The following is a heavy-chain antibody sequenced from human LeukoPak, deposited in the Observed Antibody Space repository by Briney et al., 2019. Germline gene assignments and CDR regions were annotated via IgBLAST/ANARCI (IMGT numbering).Heavy chain of an antibody. Sequence: ASVKVSCKASGYTFTSYDINWVRQATGQGLEWMGWISAYNGNTNYAQKLQGRVTMTTDTSTSTAYMELRSLRSDDTAVYYCARDCSSTSCYPLPGDYWGQGTLVTVSS. CDR3: ARDCSSTSCYPLPGDY. J-gene: IGHJ4*02. CDR1: GYTFTSYD. D-gene: IGHD2-2*01. CDR2: ISAYNGNT. V-gene: IGHV1-18*01.